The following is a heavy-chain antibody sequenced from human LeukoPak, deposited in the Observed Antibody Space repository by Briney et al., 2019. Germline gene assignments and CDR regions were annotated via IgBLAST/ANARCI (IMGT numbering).Heavy chain of an antibody. CDR2: IIPIFGTA. Sequence: ASVKVSCKASGGTFSSYAISWVRQAPGQGLEWMGRIIPIFGTANYAQKFQGRVTITADESTSTAYLELSSLKSEDTAVYYCARSPSYCSSTSCYHWFDPWGQGTLVTVSS. CDR3: ARSPSYCSSTSCYHWFDP. CDR1: GGTFSSYA. V-gene: IGHV1-69*15. J-gene: IGHJ5*02. D-gene: IGHD2-2*01.